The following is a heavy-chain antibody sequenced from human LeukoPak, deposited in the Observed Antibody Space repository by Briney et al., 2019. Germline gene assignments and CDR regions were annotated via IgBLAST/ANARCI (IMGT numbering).Heavy chain of an antibody. Sequence: NPSETLSLTCTVSGGSIRSYYWSWIRQPPGEGMEGMGLIYYSGSTNYNPSLRSPVTISVDTSKNQSSLRLSSVNAAATAVYYCASPGIVAAGTDRGFDYWGQGTLVTVSS. J-gene: IGHJ4*02. CDR2: IYYSGST. CDR3: ASPGIVAAGTDRGFDY. V-gene: IGHV4-59*01. CDR1: GGSIRSYY. D-gene: IGHD6-13*01.